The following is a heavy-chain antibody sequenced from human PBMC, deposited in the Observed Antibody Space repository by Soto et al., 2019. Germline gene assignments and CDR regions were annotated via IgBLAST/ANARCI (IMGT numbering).Heavy chain of an antibody. CDR2: IIPIFGTA. V-gene: IGHV1-69*13. CDR3: GRGGGGGEWFFPYSYDVMDV. J-gene: IGHJ6*02. D-gene: IGHD3-3*01. CDR1: GGTFSSYA. Sequence: SVKVSCKASGGTFSSYAISWVRQAPGQGLEWMGGIIPIFGTANYAQKFQGRVTITADESTSTAYMELSSLRSEDTAVYYCGRGGGGGEWFFPYSYDVMDVWGQGTTVTVSS.